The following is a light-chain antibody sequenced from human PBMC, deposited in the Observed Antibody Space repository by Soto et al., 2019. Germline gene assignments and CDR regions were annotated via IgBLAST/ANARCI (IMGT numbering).Light chain of an antibody. Sequence: QSVLTQPPSASGTPGQTVIISCSGSRSDIGSNSVNWYQHLPGTAPKLLIYNNNQRPSGVPDRFSGSKSDTSASLAISGLQFEDEAVYYCAAWDDSLSGPVFGGGTKLTVL. CDR3: AAWDDSLSGPV. J-gene: IGLJ3*02. CDR1: RSDIGSNS. CDR2: NNN. V-gene: IGLV1-44*01.